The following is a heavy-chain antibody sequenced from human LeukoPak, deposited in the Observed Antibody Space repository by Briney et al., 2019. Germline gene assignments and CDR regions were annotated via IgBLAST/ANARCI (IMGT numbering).Heavy chain of an antibody. CDR3: ARDVGEGYCSGGSCSDY. CDR1: GYTFTNYA. D-gene: IGHD2-15*01. J-gene: IGHJ4*02. CDR2: ISAYNDNT. Sequence: ASVKVSCKAPGYTFTNYAISWVRQAPGQGLEWMEWISAYNDNTNYAQKFQGRVTMTTDTSTSTAYMELRSLRSDDTAVYYCARDVGEGYCSGGSCSDYWGQGTLVTVSS. V-gene: IGHV1-18*01.